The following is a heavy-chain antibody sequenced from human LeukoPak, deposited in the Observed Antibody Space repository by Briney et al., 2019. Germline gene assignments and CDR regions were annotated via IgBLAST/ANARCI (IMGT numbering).Heavy chain of an antibody. J-gene: IGHJ4*02. D-gene: IGHD6-13*01. CDR3: AKDDSSSGGGSDY. Sequence: GGSLRLSCAASGFTFRSFGMHWVRQAPGKGLEWVALISYDGSNEYYADSVKGRFTISRGNSKNTLYLQMNSLRAEDTALYYCAKDDSSSGGGSDYWGQGTLVTVSS. CDR1: GFTFRSFG. CDR2: ISYDGSNE. V-gene: IGHV3-30*18.